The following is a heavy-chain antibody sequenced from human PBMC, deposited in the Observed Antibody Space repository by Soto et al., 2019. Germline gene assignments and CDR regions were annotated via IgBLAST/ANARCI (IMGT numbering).Heavy chain of an antibody. CDR2: LYYSGST. D-gene: IGHD3-16*02. CDR3: ARVLITFGGVIANKWFVP. V-gene: IGHV4-31*03. J-gene: IGHJ5*02. Sequence: SETLSLTCTVSGGSISRGGYYWSWIRQHPGKGLEWIGYLYYSGSTYYNPSLKSRVTISVDTSKNQFSLKLSSVTAADTAVYYCARVLITFGGVIANKWFVPLGQGTLEAVSS. CDR1: GGSISRGGYY.